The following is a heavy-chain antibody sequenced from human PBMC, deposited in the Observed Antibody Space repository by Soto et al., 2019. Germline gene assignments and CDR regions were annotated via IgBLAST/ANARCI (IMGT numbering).Heavy chain of an antibody. V-gene: IGHV3-23*01. CDR3: AKNQGVELVPLATVDWFDP. CDR1: GFIFENFG. CDR2: ISGSGFKK. D-gene: IGHD1-26*01. Sequence: GGSLRLSCAASGFIFENFGMSWVRQAPGKGLEWISSISGSGFKKYYADSVKGRSTISRDNSKSTVYLELNNLSAEDTAVYHCAKNQGVELVPLATVDWFDPWGQGSVVTVS. J-gene: IGHJ5*02.